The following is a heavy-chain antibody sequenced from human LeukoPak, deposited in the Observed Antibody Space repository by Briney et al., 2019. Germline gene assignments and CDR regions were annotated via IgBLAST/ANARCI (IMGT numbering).Heavy chain of an antibody. CDR2: IHDSGST. V-gene: IGHV4-59*01. D-gene: IGHD3-22*01. Sequence: SETLSLTCTVSGGSISSYYWSWIRQPPGKGLEWIGYIHDSGSTNYNPSLKSRVTISLDTSKNQFSLKLSSVTAADTAVYYCARGFYDSSGYYYALDPWGQGTLVTVSS. CDR1: GGSISSYY. J-gene: IGHJ5*02. CDR3: ARGFYDSSGYYYALDP.